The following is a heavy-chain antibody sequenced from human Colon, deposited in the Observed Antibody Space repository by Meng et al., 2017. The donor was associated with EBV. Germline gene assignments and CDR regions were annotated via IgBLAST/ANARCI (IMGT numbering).Heavy chain of an antibody. D-gene: IGHD5-24*01. Sequence: QVQLVQFGSGLKQPGASVKVSCRPSGYTFTSYAINWVRQAPGQGPDWMGWIDPNTGNPTYDQGFTGRFVFSLDTSVSTAYLQINSLRADDTAVYYCARDSPLDGYSLLDYWGQGTLVTVSS. CDR2: IDPNTGNP. CDR3: ARDSPLDGYSLLDY. CDR1: GYTFTSYA. V-gene: IGHV7-4-1*02. J-gene: IGHJ4*02.